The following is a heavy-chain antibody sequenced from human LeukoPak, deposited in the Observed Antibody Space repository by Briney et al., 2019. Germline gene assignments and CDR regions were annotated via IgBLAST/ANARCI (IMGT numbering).Heavy chain of an antibody. D-gene: IGHD2-15*01. CDR3: ANLRGRGAYACSGSGCYSY. CDR1: GFTFSSYA. Sequence: GGSLRLSCAASGFTFSSYAMSWVRLAPEKGLEWVSAISGSGGSTYYADSVKGRFTISRDNSKNKLYLQMNSLRADDTAVYYCANLRGRGAYACSGSGCYSYWGQGTLVTV. J-gene: IGHJ4*02. V-gene: IGHV3-23*01. CDR2: ISGSGGST.